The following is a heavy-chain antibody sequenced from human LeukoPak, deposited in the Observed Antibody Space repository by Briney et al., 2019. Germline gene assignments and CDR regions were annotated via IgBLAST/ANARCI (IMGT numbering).Heavy chain of an antibody. Sequence: GGSLRLSCAASGFTFSRYDMHWVRQGTRKGLEWVSAIGTAGDTYYPGSVKGRFTISRENAKNSLYLQMNSLRAGDTAVYYCARDPTYYLRYGYFDSWGQGTLVTVSS. D-gene: IGHD1-26*01. V-gene: IGHV3-13*01. CDR3: ARDPTYYLRYGYFDS. CDR2: IGTAGDT. J-gene: IGHJ4*02. CDR1: GFTFSRYD.